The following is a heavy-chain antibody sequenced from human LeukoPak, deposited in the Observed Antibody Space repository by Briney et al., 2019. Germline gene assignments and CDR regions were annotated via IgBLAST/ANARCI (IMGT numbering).Heavy chain of an antibody. Sequence: GGSLRLSCVVSGFTFSSYWMYWVRQAPGKGLEWVAFIRYDGSNKYYADSVKGRFTISRDNSKNTLYLQMNSLRAEDTAVYYCAKGTAAGTPPPHFDPWGQGTLVTVSS. J-gene: IGHJ5*02. V-gene: IGHV3-30*02. CDR1: GFTFSSYW. CDR3: AKGTAAGTPPPHFDP. D-gene: IGHD6-13*01. CDR2: IRYDGSNK.